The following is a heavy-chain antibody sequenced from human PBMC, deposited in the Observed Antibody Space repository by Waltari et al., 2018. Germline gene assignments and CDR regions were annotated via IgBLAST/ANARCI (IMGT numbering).Heavy chain of an antibody. Sequence: EVQLVESGGALVQPGGSLRLSCAVSGFTVRANYVTWVRQVPGKGLEWILVIYAGGTTFYADSVKDRFIVSRDNPKNTVYLQMNTLRPDDTAIYYCARADSSGWYGFDYWGQGTLVTVSS. V-gene: IGHV3-66*01. J-gene: IGHJ4*02. D-gene: IGHD6-19*01. CDR2: IYAGGTT. CDR1: GFTVRANY. CDR3: ARADSSGWYGFDY.